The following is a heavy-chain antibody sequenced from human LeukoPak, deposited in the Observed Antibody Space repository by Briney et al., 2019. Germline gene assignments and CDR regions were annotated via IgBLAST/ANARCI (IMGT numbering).Heavy chain of an antibody. Sequence: SGGSLRLSCAGSGITFSTYWMHWVRQAPGKGLEHVSGISYNGSQTYYGNSVKDRFTISRDNAKNTVYLQMASLRVDDMAVYYCVRDRGGSGWYYFDYWGQGILVTVSS. CDR3: VRDRGGSGWYYFDY. CDR1: GITFSTYW. J-gene: IGHJ4*02. V-gene: IGHV3-64*01. D-gene: IGHD6-19*01. CDR2: ISYNGSQT.